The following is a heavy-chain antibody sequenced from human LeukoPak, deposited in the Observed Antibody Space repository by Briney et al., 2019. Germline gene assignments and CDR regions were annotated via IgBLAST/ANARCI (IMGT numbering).Heavy chain of an antibody. J-gene: IGHJ4*02. Sequence: SETLSLTCTVSGGSISSSSYYWGWIRQPPGKGLEWIGTIFYSGGTYYNPSLKSRVSISVDTSKNQFSLKLSSVTAADTAVYYCARGVARSSKFHFSYYFDYWGQGTLVTVSS. V-gene: IGHV4-39*07. CDR3: ARGVARSSKFHFSYYFDY. D-gene: IGHD6-6*01. CDR1: GGSISSSSYY. CDR2: IFYSGGT.